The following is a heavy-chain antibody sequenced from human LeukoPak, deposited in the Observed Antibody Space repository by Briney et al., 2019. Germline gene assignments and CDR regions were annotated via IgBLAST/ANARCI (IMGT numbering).Heavy chain of an antibody. D-gene: IGHD4-17*01. V-gene: IGHV1-46*01. CDR2: IHPSGGST. CDR1: GCTFTSYY. J-gene: IGHJ4*02. CDR3: ARAHLHYGDSIHDLDY. Sequence: ASVKVSCKASGCTFTSYYMHWVRQAPGQGLEWMGIIHPSGGSTSYAQKFQGRVTMTRDTSTSTVYMELSSLRSEDTAVYYCARAHLHYGDSIHDLDYWGQGTLSPSPQ.